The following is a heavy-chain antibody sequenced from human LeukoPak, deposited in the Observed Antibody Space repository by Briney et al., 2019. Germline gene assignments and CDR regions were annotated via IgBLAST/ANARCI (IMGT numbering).Heavy chain of an antibody. D-gene: IGHD4-11*01. V-gene: IGHV4-39*01. J-gene: IGHJ6*03. Sequence: SETLSLTCTVSGGSISSSSYCWGWIRQPPGKGLEWIGSIYYSGSTYYNPSLKSRVTISVDTSKNQFSLKLSSVTAADTAVYYCARLCSNYYYYYMDVWGKGTTVTVSS. CDR2: IYYSGST. CDR1: GGSISSSSYC. CDR3: ARLCSNYYYYYMDV.